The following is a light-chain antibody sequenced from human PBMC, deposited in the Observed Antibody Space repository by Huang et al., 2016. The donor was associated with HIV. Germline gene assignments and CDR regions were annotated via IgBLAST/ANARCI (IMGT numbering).Light chain of an antibody. Sequence: DIQMTQSPSSLSASVGDRVTLTCQASQDITNYLNWYQQKPGKAPKLLIYDASNLESGVPSRFSGGGSGTHFTFTINSLQPEDIATYYCQHYDSLPYAFGQGTKLEMK. CDR2: DAS. CDR1: QDITNY. V-gene: IGKV1-33*01. J-gene: IGKJ2*01. CDR3: QHYDSLPYA.